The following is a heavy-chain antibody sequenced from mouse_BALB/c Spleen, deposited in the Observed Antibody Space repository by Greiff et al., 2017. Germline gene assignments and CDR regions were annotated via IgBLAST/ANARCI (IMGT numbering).Heavy chain of an antibody. Sequence: QAQLQQPGAELVKPGASVKLSCKASGYTFTSYWMHWVKQRPGQGLEWIGEINPSNGRTNYNEKFKSKATLTVDKSSSTAYMQLSSLTSEDSAVYYCARSYYDYDGTLSWFAYWGQGTLVTVSA. J-gene: IGHJ3*01. CDR3: ARSYYDYDGTLSWFAY. D-gene: IGHD2-4*01. V-gene: IGHV1S81*02. CDR1: GYTFTSYW. CDR2: INPSNGRT.